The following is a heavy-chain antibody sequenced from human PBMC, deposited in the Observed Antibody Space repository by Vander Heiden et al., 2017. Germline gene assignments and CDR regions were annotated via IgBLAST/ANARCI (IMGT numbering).Heavy chain of an antibody. CDR2: VYSSGNT. CDR3: ARHAQRWLPNDWFDP. CDR1: GGSISSSLYY. D-gene: IGHD6-19*01. J-gene: IGHJ5*02. Sequence: QLQLQESGPGLVKPSETLSLTCTVSGGSISSSLYYWGWIRQPPGKGLEWIGSVYSSGNTYYRPSLKSRVTISVDTSKNQFSLKVSSVTAADTAVYYCARHAQRWLPNDWFDPWGQGTLVTVSS. V-gene: IGHV4-39*01.